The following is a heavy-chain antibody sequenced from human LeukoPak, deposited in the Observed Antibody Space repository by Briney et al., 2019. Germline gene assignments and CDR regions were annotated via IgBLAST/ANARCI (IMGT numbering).Heavy chain of an antibody. Sequence: SETLSLTCTVSGGSISSSSYYWGWIRQPPGKGLEWIGSIYYSGSTYYNPSLKSRVTISVDASKNQFSLKLSSVTAADTAVYYCARQDYSGGSPFDYWGQGTLVTVSS. D-gene: IGHD6-19*01. CDR3: ARQDYSGGSPFDY. J-gene: IGHJ4*02. CDR1: GGSISSSSYY. CDR2: IYYSGST. V-gene: IGHV4-39*01.